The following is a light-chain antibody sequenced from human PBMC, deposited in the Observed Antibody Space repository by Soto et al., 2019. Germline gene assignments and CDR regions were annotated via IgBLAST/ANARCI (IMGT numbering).Light chain of an antibody. V-gene: IGKV3-20*01. CDR3: QQYDTSPPRYT. J-gene: IGKJ2*01. CDR1: HSVSISY. Sequence: IVVPQFPGTLSLSPRPSATLSCRASHSVSISYLAWYQQKPGQAPRLLIYGASTRAAGIPDRFSGSGSGTDFTPTISRLEPDDVAVYYCQQYDTSPPRYTLGQGTKVDIK. CDR2: GAS.